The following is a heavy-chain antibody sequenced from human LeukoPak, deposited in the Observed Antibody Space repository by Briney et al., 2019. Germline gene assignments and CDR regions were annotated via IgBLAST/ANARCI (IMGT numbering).Heavy chain of an antibody. J-gene: IGHJ4*02. Sequence: GSLRLSCAASGFTFSSFWMSWVRQAPGKGLEWVANIKRDGGDKYYVDSVKGRFSISRDNAKNSLYLHMNSLRAEDTAVYYCARGDEYTTSPWGQGTLVTVSS. CDR3: ARGDEYTTSP. CDR1: GFTFSSFW. D-gene: IGHD2-2*02. V-gene: IGHV3-7*05. CDR2: IKRDGGDK.